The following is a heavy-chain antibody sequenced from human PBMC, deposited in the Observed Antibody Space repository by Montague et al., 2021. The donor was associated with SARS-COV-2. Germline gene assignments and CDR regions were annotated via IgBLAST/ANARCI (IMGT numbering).Heavy chain of an antibody. CDR3: ARSVGASSSSWPLPPHFDY. V-gene: IGHV6-1*01. CDR2: TYYRSKWYN. CDR1: GDSVSSNSAA. Sequence: CAISGDSVSSNSAAWNWFRQSPSRGLEWLGRTYYRSKWYNDYALSVKSRITINPDTSKNQFSLQLNSVTPEDTAVYYCARSVGASSSSWPLPPHFDYWGQGTLVTVSS. D-gene: IGHD6-13*01. J-gene: IGHJ4*02.